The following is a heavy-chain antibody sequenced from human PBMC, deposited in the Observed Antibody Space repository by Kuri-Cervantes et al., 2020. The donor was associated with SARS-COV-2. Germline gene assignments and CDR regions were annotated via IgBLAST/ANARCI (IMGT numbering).Heavy chain of an antibody. Sequence: HVKLEQSGAELVRPGTSVKMSCKASGYTFTNYCIHWAQQRPGHGLDWIGDIFPGDTYTNYNEKFKVKATLTADKYSSTAYMQFSSLTSEDSAIYYCSRHNGYGYVHLDCWGQGTTLTVSS. J-gene: IGHJ6*02. V-gene: IGHV1-18*04. CDR3: SRHNGYGYVHLDC. CDR2: IFPGDTYT. CDR1: GYTFTNYC. D-gene: IGHD5-18*01.